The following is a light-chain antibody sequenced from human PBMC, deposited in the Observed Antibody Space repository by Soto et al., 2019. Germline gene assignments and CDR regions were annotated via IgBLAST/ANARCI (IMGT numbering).Light chain of an antibody. J-gene: IGLJ2*01. CDR3: SSYTTSSTVV. V-gene: IGLV2-14*01. CDR1: SSDVGAYNY. Sequence: QAVVTQPASVSGSPGQSITISCTGTSSDVGAYNYVSWYHQHPGKAPKLIIYDVSDRPSGVSTRFSGAKSGNTASLTISGLQAEDEADYYCSSYTTSSTVVFGGGTKLTVL. CDR2: DVS.